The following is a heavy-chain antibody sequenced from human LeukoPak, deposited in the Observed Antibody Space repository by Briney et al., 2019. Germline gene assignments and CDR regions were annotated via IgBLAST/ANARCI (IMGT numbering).Heavy chain of an antibody. CDR1: GFTLSSYS. CDR2: ISSSSSYI. V-gene: IGHV3-21*01. D-gene: IGHD3-22*01. Sequence: GGTLRLSCAASGFTLSSYSMNWVRQAPGKGLEWVSSISSSSSYIYYADSVKGRFTISRDNAKNSLYLQMNSLRAEDTAVYYCARDPPTYYYDSSGFGGWGQGTLVTVSS. CDR3: ARDPPTYYYDSSGFGG. J-gene: IGHJ4*02.